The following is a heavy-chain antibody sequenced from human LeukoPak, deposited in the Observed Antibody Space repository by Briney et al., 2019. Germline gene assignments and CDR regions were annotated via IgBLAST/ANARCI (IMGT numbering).Heavy chain of an antibody. CDR3: ATNSRYGDVDY. Sequence: GGSMRLSCAASGFTFSDYYMSWIRQAPGKGLEWVSYISSSSSYTNYADSVKGRFTISRDNAKNSLYLQMNSLRAEDTAVYYCATNSRYGDVDYWGQGTLVTVSS. J-gene: IGHJ4*02. V-gene: IGHV3-11*06. D-gene: IGHD4-17*01. CDR1: GFTFSDYY. CDR2: ISSSSSYT.